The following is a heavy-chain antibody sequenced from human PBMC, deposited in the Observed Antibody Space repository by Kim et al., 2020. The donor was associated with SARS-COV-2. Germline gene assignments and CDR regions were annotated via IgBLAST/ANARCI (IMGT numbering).Heavy chain of an antibody. CDR1: GFTFSNAW. CDR3: TTDFRHDILTGYYPFDN. D-gene: IGHD3-9*01. Sequence: GGSLRLSCAASGFTFSNAWMSWVRQAPGKGLEWVGRIKSKTDGGTTDYAAPVKGRFTISRDDSKNTLYLQMNSLKTEDTAVYYCTTDFRHDILTGYYPFDNWGKGTMVNVYS. CDR2: IKSKTDGGTT. V-gene: IGHV3-15*01. J-gene: IGHJ4*02.